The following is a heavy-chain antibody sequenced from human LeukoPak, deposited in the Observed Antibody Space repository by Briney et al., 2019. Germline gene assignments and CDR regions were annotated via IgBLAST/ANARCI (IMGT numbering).Heavy chain of an antibody. CDR2: ISWNSGSI. J-gene: IGHJ4*02. Sequence: PGGSLRLSCAASGFTFDDYAMHWVRQAPGKGLEWVSGISWNSGSIGYADSVKGRFTISRDNAKNSLYLQMNSLRAEDTALYYCAKDFYGSGSYYVDYWGQGTLVTVSS. V-gene: IGHV3-9*01. CDR1: GFTFDDYA. D-gene: IGHD3-10*01. CDR3: AKDFYGSGSYYVDY.